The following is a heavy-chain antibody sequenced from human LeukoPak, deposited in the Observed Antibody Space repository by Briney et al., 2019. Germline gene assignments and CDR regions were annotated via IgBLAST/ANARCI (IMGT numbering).Heavy chain of an antibody. CDR3: ARVWDYYFDY. CDR1: GGSISNYY. D-gene: IGHD1-26*01. J-gene: IGHJ4*02. CDR2: IYYSGNT. Sequence: SETLSLTCTVSGGSISNYYWSWIRQPPGKGLEWIGYIYYSGNTNYNPSLKSRVTISVDTSKNQFSLKLSSVTAADTAVYYCARVWDYYFDYWGQGTLVTVSS. V-gene: IGHV4-59*12.